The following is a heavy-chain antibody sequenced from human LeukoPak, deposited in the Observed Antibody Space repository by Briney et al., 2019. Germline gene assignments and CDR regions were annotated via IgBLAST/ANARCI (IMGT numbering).Heavy chain of an antibody. D-gene: IGHD3-3*01. CDR2: IYTSGST. CDR3: ARGGYDFWSGPDESWFDP. Sequence: SETLSLTCTVSGGSISSYYRSWIRQPAGKGLEWIGRIYTSGSTNYNPSLKSRVTMSVDTSKNQFSLKLSSVTAADTAVYYCARGGYDFWSGPDESWFDPWGQGTLVTVSS. V-gene: IGHV4-4*07. CDR1: GGSISSYY. J-gene: IGHJ5*02.